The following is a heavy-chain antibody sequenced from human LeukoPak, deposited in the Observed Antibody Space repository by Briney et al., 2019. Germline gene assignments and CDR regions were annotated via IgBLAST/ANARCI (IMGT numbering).Heavy chain of an antibody. Sequence: GRSLRLSCAASGFTFSSYAMHWVRQAPGKGLEWVAVISYDGSNKYYADSVKGRFTISRDNSKNTLYLQMNSLRAEDTAVYYCARSGSYLYWGQGTLVTVSS. J-gene: IGHJ4*02. CDR3: ARSGSYLY. D-gene: IGHD3-10*01. CDR2: ISYDGSNK. CDR1: GFTFSSYA. V-gene: IGHV3-30*04.